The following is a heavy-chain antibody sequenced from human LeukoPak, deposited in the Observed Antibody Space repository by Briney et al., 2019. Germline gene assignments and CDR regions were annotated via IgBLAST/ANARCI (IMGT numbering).Heavy chain of an antibody. V-gene: IGHV4-30-2*01. CDR1: GGSISSGGYY. D-gene: IGHD3-22*01. J-gene: IGHJ3*02. Sequence: KSSETLSLTCTVSGGSISSGGYYWSWIRQPPGKGLEWIGYIYHSGSTYYNPSLKSRVTISVDRSKNQFSLKLSSVTAADTAVYYCARDLVSDYYDSSGYSNAFDIWGQGTMVTVSS. CDR2: IYHSGST. CDR3: ARDLVSDYYDSSGYSNAFDI.